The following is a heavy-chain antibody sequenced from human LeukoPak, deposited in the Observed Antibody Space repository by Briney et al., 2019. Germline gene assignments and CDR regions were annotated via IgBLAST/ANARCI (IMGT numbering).Heavy chain of an antibody. D-gene: IGHD2-2*01. Sequence: PSETLSLTCAVYGGSFSGYYWSWIRQPPGKGLEWIGEINHSGSTNYNPSLKSRVTIPVDTSKNQFSLKLSSVTAADTAVYYCASLWPYQLSAFDIWGQGTLVTVSS. J-gene: IGHJ3*02. CDR3: ASLWPYQLSAFDI. V-gene: IGHV4-34*01. CDR1: GGSFSGYY. CDR2: INHSGST.